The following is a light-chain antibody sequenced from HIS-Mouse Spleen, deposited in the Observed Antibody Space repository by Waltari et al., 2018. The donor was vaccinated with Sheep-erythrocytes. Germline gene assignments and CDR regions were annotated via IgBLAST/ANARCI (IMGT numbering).Light chain of an antibody. CDR3: CSYAGSSTPWV. J-gene: IGLJ3*02. CDR1: SMDLGSYNL. CDR2: EGS. V-gene: IGLV2-23*01. Sequence: QSALTQPASVSRSPGQSLTISCTRTSMDLGSYNLVPWYQQHPGKAPKLMIYEGSKRPSGVANRFSGSKSGNTASLTISGLQAEDEADYYCCSYAGSSTPWVFGGGTKLTVL.